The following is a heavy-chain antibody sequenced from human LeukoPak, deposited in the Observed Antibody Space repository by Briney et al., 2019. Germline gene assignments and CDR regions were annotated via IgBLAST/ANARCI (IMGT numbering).Heavy chain of an antibody. D-gene: IGHD1-26*01. CDR1: GGSFSGYY. Sequence: SETLSLTCAVYGGSFSGYYWSWIRQPPGKGLEWIGEINHSGSTNYNLSLKSRVTISVDTSKNQFSLKLSSVTAADTAVYYCARGSSGSYLWGQGTLVTVSS. CDR3: ARGSSGSYL. CDR2: INHSGST. J-gene: IGHJ5*02. V-gene: IGHV4-34*01.